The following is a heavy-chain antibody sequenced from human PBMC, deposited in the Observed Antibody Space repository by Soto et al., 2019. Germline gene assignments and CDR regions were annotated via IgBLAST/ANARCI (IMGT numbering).Heavy chain of an antibody. D-gene: IGHD2-15*01. CDR2: ISYDGSNK. J-gene: IGHJ5*02. V-gene: IGHV3-30*18. CDR1: GFTFSSYG. CDR3: AKDYGYCSGGSCYSSGWFDP. Sequence: GRSLRLSWAASGFTFSSYGMHWVSQTPGKGLEWVAVISYDGSNKYYADSVKGRFTISRDNSKNTLYLQMNSLRAEDTAVYYCAKDYGYCSGGSCYSSGWFDPWGQGTLVTVSS.